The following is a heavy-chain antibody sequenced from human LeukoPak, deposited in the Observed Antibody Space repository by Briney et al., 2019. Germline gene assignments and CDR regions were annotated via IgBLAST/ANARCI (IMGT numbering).Heavy chain of an antibody. V-gene: IGHV4-30-2*01. Sequence: SETLSLTCAVSGGSISSGGYSWSWIRQPPGKGLEWIGYIYHSGSTYYNPSLKSRVTISVDRSKNQFSLKLSSVTAADTAVYYCARGRGYYYDSSGYYYHYWGQGTLVTVSS. CDR3: ARGRGYYYDSSGYYYHY. CDR1: GGSISSGGYS. J-gene: IGHJ4*02. D-gene: IGHD3-22*01. CDR2: IYHSGST.